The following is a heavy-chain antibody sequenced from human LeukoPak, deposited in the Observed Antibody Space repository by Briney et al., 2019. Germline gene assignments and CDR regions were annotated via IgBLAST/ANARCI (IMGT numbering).Heavy chain of an antibody. CDR3: ARPYDILTGELDY. CDR2: ISSSGSTI. Sequence: GGSLRLSCAASGFTFSSYEMNWVRQAPGKGLEWVSYISSSGSTIYYADSVKGRFTISRDNAKNSLYLQMNSLRAEDTAVYYRARPYDILTGELDYWGQGTLVTVSS. V-gene: IGHV3-48*03. CDR1: GFTFSSYE. D-gene: IGHD3-9*01. J-gene: IGHJ4*02.